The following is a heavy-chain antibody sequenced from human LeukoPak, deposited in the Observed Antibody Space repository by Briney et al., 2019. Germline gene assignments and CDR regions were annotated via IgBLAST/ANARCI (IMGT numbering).Heavy chain of an antibody. J-gene: IGHJ4*02. V-gene: IGHV3-30*18. D-gene: IGHD6-19*01. CDR2: ISYDGSNK. Sequence: PGGSLRLSCAASGFTFSSYGMHWVRQAPGKGLEWVAVISYDGSNKYYADSVKGRFTISRDNSKNTLYLQMNSLRAEDTAVYYCAQGSGWYYFDYWGQGTLVTVSS. CDR1: GFTFSSYG. CDR3: AQGSGWYYFDY.